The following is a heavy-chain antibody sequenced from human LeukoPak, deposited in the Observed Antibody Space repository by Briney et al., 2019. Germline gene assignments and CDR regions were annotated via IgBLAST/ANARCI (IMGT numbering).Heavy chain of an antibody. Sequence: QAGGSLRLSCAASGFTFSDHYMGWVRQAPGKGLEWVGRSRDKANSYTTENAASVKGRFTISRDDSKNSLYLQMNSLKTEDTAVYYCARDPYYYDSSGGDYWGQGTLVTVSS. CDR1: GFTFSDHY. J-gene: IGHJ4*02. CDR3: ARDPYYYDSSGGDY. V-gene: IGHV3-72*01. CDR2: SRDKANSYTT. D-gene: IGHD3-22*01.